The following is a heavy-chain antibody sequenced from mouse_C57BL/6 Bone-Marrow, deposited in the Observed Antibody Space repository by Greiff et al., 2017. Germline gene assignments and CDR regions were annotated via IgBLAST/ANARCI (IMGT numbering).Heavy chain of an antibody. CDR3: ARGGSSYLYFDV. J-gene: IGHJ1*03. CDR1: GYSITSGYY. D-gene: IGHD1-1*01. CDR2: IGYDGSN. V-gene: IGHV3-6*01. Sequence: ESGPGLVKPSQSLSPTCSVTGYSITSGYYCYWIRQFPGNKLEWMVYIGYDGSNNYNPSLKNRIAITRDTSKNQFFLKLNSVTTEDTATYYCARGGSSYLYFDVWGTGTTVTVSS.